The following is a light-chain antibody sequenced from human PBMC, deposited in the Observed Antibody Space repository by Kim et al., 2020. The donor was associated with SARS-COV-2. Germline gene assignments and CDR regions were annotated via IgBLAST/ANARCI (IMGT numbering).Light chain of an antibody. CDR3: SSYTSLTTGV. J-gene: IGLJ3*02. CDR2: DVT. Sequence: QSVLTQPASVSGSPGQSITISCTGTSSDVGGYNYVSWYQQHPGKAPKLMIYDVTKWPSGVSNRFSGSKSGNTASLTISGLQAEDEADYYCSSYTSLTTGVFGGGTQLTVL. CDR1: SSDVGGYNY. V-gene: IGLV2-14*03.